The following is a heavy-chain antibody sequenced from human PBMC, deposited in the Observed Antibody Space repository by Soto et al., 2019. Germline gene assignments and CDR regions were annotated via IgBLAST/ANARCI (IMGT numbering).Heavy chain of an antibody. J-gene: IGHJ4*02. Sequence: PAETLSLTCTVSGGSMSSSNWWNWVRQPPGKGLEWIGETHHSGRTNYNPSLKSRVTISVDKSKNHFSLKLSSVTAADTAVYYCASLPGDYVSYWGQGTLVTVS. CDR2: THHSGRT. CDR1: GGSMSSSNW. CDR3: ASLPGDYVSY. V-gene: IGHV4-4*02. D-gene: IGHD4-17*01.